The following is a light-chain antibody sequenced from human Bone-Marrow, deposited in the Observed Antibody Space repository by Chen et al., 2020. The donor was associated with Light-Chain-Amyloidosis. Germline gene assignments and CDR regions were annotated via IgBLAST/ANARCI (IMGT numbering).Light chain of an antibody. CDR2: DDS. Sequence: SYVLTQPSSVSVAPGQTATIACGGNNIGSTSVHWYQQTPGQAPLLVAYDDSDRPSGIPERLSCSNSGNTATLTISRVEAVDEADYYCQVWDRSSDRPVFGGGTKLTVL. CDR3: QVWDRSSDRPV. CDR1: NIGSTS. J-gene: IGLJ3*02. V-gene: IGLV3-21*02.